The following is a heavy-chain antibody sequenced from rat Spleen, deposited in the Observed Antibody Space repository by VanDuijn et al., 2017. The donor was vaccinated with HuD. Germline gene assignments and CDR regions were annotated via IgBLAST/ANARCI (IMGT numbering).Heavy chain of an antibody. V-gene: IGHV5-22*01. CDR3: ARPGITSYVMDA. J-gene: IGHJ4*01. D-gene: IGHD1-4*01. Sequence: EVQLVESGGGLVQPGRSLKLSCAASGFTFSDYYMAWVRQAPTKGLEWVATINYDGSSTYYGDSVKGRFTISRDNANSTLYLQMNSLRSEDTATYYCARPGITSYVMDAWGQGASVTVSS. CDR1: GFTFSDYY. CDR2: INYDGSST.